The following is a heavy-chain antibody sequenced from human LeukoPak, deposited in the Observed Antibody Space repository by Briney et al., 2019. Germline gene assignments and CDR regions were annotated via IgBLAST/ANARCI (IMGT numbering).Heavy chain of an antibody. CDR1: GYTFTSYG. Sequence: SVKVSCKASGYTFTSYGISWVRQAPGQGLEWMGRIIPILGIANYAQKFQGRVTITADKSTSTAYMELSSLRSEDTAVYYCAREEMATTGEYFDYWGQGTLVTVSS. V-gene: IGHV1-69*04. D-gene: IGHD5-24*01. J-gene: IGHJ4*02. CDR3: AREEMATTGEYFDY. CDR2: IIPILGIA.